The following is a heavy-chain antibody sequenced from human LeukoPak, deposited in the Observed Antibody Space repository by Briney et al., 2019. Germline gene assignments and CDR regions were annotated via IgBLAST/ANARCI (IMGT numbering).Heavy chain of an antibody. J-gene: IGHJ4*02. CDR2: IIAYNGDT. CDR3: ARVVVVAPAAPETYYFEY. D-gene: IGHD2-2*01. Sequence: ASVKVSCKASGYTFTNYGISWVRQAPGQGLEWMGWIIAYNGDTKYAQRFQGRLTMTTDTSTSTADMELRSLRSDDTAVYYCARVVVVAPAAPETYYFEYWGQGTPVTVSS. CDR1: GYTFTNYG. V-gene: IGHV1-18*01.